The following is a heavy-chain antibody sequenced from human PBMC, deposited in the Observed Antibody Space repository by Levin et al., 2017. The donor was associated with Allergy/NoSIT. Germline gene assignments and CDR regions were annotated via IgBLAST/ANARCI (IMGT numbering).Heavy chain of an antibody. CDR3: AREDADYYFAY. D-gene: IGHD4-17*01. Sequence: PGGSLRLSCAVSGDSMSTSNWWSWLRQSPGKGLEWIGEIHPSGNTNHNPSLKSRVTISVDMSKKQFSLKLTSLTAADTAVYYCAREDADYYFAYWGQGALVTVSS. CDR1: GDSMSTSNW. J-gene: IGHJ4*02. V-gene: IGHV4-4*02. CDR2: IHPSGNT.